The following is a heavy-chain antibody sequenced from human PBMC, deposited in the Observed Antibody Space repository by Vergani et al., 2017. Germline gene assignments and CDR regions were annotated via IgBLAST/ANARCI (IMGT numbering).Heavy chain of an antibody. CDR1: GFTFSSYA. V-gene: IGHV3-23*01. D-gene: IGHD3-22*01. CDR2: ISGSGGST. CDR3: ASGKDSSGYYFRYYGMDV. J-gene: IGHJ6*02. Sequence: EVQLLESGGGLVQPGGSLRLSCAASGFTFSSYAMSWVRQAPGKGLEWVSAISGSGGSTYYADSVKGRFTISRDKSKNTLYLQMNSLRAEDTAVYCCASGKDSSGYYFRYYGMDVWGQGTTVTVSS.